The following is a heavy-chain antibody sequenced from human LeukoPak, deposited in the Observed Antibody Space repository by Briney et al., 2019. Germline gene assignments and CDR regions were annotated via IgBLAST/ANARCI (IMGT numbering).Heavy chain of an antibody. CDR1: GYTFTGYY. J-gene: IGHJ6*03. Sequence: ASVKVSCKASGYTFTGYYMHWVRQAPGQGLEWMGWINPNSGGTHYAQKFQDRVTMTRDTSISTAYMELSRLRSDDTAVYYCARERVGATLGDYYYYMDVWGKGTTVTVSS. CDR2: INPNSGGT. V-gene: IGHV1-2*02. CDR3: ARERVGATLGDYYYYMDV. D-gene: IGHD1-26*01.